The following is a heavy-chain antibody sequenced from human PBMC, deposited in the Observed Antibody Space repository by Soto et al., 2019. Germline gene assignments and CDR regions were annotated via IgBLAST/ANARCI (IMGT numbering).Heavy chain of an antibody. V-gene: IGHV1-18*01. CDR2: ISASNANT. CDR1: GYTFTSYG. D-gene: IGHD1-1*01. CDR3: ARGGYGDD. Sequence: QVHLVQSGAEVKKPGASVKVSCKGSGYTFTSYGITWVRQAPGQGLEWMGWISASNANTDYAQKIQRRVTVTRNTSTSPAYLELRSERSVSPAVAYCARGGYGDDWGQGARVTVSS. J-gene: IGHJ4*02.